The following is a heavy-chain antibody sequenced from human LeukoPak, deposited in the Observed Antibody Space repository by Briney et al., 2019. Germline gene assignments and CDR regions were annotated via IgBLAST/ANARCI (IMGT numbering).Heavy chain of an antibody. CDR1: GYTFTGYY. CDR2: INPNSGGT. Sequence: GASVKVSSKASGYTFTGYYMHWVRQAPRQGLEWRGWINPNSGGTNYTQKFQGRVTITRDTTIRTPYMALSRLRSAGTGVYSCARADPQLRYCSRTSCYNGIHAFDIWGQGTLVTVSS. CDR3: ARADPQLRYCSRTSCYNGIHAFDI. J-gene: IGHJ3*02. D-gene: IGHD2-2*02. V-gene: IGHV1-2*02.